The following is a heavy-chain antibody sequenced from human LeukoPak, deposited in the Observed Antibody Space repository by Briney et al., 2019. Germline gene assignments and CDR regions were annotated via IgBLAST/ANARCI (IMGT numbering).Heavy chain of an antibody. CDR3: ARGYCSGGSCLTYYYYYYMDV. CDR1: GGSISGYY. CDR2: IYASGST. Sequence: SETLSLTCTVSGGSISGYYWTWIRQPAGKGLEYIGRIYASGSTNYNPSLKSRVTISVDTSKNQFSLKLTSVTAADTAVYYCARGYCSGGSCLTYYYYYYMDVWGKGTTVTVSS. V-gene: IGHV4-4*07. J-gene: IGHJ6*03. D-gene: IGHD2-15*01.